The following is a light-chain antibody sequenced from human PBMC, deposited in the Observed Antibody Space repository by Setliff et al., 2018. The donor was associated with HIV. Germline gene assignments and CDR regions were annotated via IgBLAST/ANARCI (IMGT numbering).Light chain of an antibody. Sequence: QSVLTQPASVSGSPGQSITISCNGTSSDVGGYDLVSWYQQHPGKVPKIMIYEVSNRPSGVSNRFSGSKSGNTASLTISGLQAEDEADYYCSSYRSNNPYVFGTGTKVTVL. V-gene: IGLV2-14*01. CDR3: SSYRSNNPYV. CDR1: SSDVGGYDL. CDR2: EVS. J-gene: IGLJ1*01.